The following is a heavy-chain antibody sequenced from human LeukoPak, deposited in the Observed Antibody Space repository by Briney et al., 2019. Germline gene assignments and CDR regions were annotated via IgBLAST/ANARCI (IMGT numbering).Heavy chain of an antibody. D-gene: IGHD3-9*01. CDR1: GYTFTSYY. Sequence: ASVKVSCKASGYTFTSYYMHWVRQAPGQGLEWMGIINPSGGSTSYAQKFQGRVTMTRDTSTSTVYMELSSLRSEDTAVYYCARDRDFNSDDILTGYYIGYWGQGTLVTVSS. V-gene: IGHV1-46*01. CDR3: ARDRDFNSDDILTGYYIGY. J-gene: IGHJ4*02. CDR2: INPSGGST.